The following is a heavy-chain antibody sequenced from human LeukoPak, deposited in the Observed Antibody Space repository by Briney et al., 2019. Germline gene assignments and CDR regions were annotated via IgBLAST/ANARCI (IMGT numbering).Heavy chain of an antibody. CDR1: GGSISSSSYY. J-gene: IGHJ4*02. Sequence: SETLSLTCTVSGGSISSSSYYWGWIRQPPGKGLEWIGSIYYSGSTYYNPSLKSRVTISVDTSKNQFSLKLSSVTAADTAVYYCARLRCIAVAGTVLDYWGQGTLVTVSS. D-gene: IGHD6-19*01. CDR2: IYYSGST. CDR3: ARLRCIAVAGTVLDY. V-gene: IGHV4-39*01.